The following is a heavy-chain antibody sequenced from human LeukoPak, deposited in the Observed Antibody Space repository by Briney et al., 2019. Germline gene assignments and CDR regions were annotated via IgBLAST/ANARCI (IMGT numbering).Heavy chain of an antibody. J-gene: IGHJ4*02. Sequence: SETLSLTCTVSGGSINNYYWSWIRQPPGKGLGWIGYIYYRGSTNYNPSLKSRVTFSVDTSKNQFSLKLNSVTAADTAVYYCARGGDYGDLRYFDYWGQGTLVTVSS. D-gene: IGHD4-17*01. CDR2: IYYRGST. CDR3: ARGGDYGDLRYFDY. V-gene: IGHV4-59*01. CDR1: GGSINNYY.